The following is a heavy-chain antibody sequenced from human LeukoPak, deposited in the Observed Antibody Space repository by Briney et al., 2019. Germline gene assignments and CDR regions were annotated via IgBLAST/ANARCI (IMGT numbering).Heavy chain of an antibody. V-gene: IGHV1-2*02. CDR3: MVRGVSLKNIDY. Sequence: ASVKVSCKASGYTFTGYYMHWVRQAPGRGLEWMGWINPNSGGTNYAQKFQGRVTMTRDTSISTAYMELSRLRSDDTAVYYCMVRGVSLKNIDYWGQGTLVTVSS. CDR1: GYTFTGYY. D-gene: IGHD3-10*01. CDR2: INPNSGGT. J-gene: IGHJ4*02.